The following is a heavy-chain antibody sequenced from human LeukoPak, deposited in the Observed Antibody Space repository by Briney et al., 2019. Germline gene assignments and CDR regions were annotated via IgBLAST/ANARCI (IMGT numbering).Heavy chain of an antibody. CDR2: IKQDGSEK. CDR3: ARALPNWGSEGDDY. CDR1: GFTFSSYW. V-gene: IGHV3-7*01. J-gene: IGHJ4*02. D-gene: IGHD7-27*01. Sequence: GGSLRLSCAASGFTFSSYWMSWVRQAPGKGLEWVANIKQDGSEKYYVDSVKGRFTISRDNAKNSLYLQMNSLRAEDTAVYYCARALPNWGSEGDDYWGQGTLVTVSS.